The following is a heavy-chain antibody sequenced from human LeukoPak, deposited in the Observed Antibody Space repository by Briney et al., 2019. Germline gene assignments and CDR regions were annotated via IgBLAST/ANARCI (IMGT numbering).Heavy chain of an antibody. CDR2: IYYSGST. V-gene: IGHV4-39*07. CDR1: AGSIISSSYY. J-gene: IGHJ5*02. CDR3: ARDAKGLYSSGGVAWFDP. Sequence: SETLSLTCTVAAGSIISSSYYWGWIHQPPGKGLEWVGSIYYSGSTYYSPSLKSRVTISVDTSKSPSSLQLSCLTAADTALYYCARDAKGLYSSGGVAWFDPWGQGNLVTVSS. D-gene: IGHD6-19*01.